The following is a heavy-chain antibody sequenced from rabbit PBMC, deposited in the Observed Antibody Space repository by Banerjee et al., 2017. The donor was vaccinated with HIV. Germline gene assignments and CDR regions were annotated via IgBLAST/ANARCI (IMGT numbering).Heavy chain of an antibody. CDR3: ARGDAGGGEFNL. CDR1: GFSFSSSYW. Sequence: QQQLVESGGDLVKPGSSLTLTCTASGFSFSSSYWICWVRQAPGKGLEWIACIYTGSGDNTYYASWAKGRFTISKTSSTTVTLQMTSLTAADTATYFCARGDAGGGEFNLWGQGTLVTVS. D-gene: IGHD4-2*01. J-gene: IGHJ4*01. V-gene: IGHV1S45*01. CDR2: IYTGSGDNT.